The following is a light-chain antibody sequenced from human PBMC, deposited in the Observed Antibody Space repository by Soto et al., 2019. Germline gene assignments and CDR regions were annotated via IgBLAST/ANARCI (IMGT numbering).Light chain of an antibody. CDR1: QFLRSY. Sequence: EVVLPQSPATLSLAPGERATLSCRASQFLRSYLAWYQQKPGQPPRLLIYDTSNRATGIPARFSGSGSGTEFTLTISSLQSEDFAVYYCQQYNNWWTFGQGTKVDIK. CDR2: DTS. V-gene: IGKV3-15*01. J-gene: IGKJ1*01. CDR3: QQYNNWWT.